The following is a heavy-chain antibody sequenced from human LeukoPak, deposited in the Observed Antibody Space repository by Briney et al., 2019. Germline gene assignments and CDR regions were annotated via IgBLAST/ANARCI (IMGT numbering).Heavy chain of an antibody. V-gene: IGHV3-53*01. CDR2: IYSGGST. D-gene: IGHD2-15*01. CDR3: ARISATYFDY. J-gene: IGHJ4*02. Sequence: PGGSLRLSCAASGFTVSSNYMSWVRQAPGKGLEWVSVIYSGGSTYYADSVKGRFTISRDNAKNSLYLQMNSLRAEDTAVYYCARISATYFDYWGQGTLVTVSS. CDR1: GFTVSSNY.